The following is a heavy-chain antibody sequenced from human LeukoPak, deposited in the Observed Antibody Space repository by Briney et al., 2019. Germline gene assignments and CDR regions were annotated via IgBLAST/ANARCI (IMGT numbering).Heavy chain of an antibody. V-gene: IGHV4-34*01. CDR2: INHSGST. Sequence: SETLSLTCAVYGGSFSGYYWSWIRQPPGKGLEWIGEINHSGSTNYNPSLKSRVTISVDTSKNQFSLKLSSVTAADTAVYYCARSYDFWRGYYTGLFDYWGQGTLVTVSS. CDR3: ARSYDFWRGYYTGLFDY. D-gene: IGHD3-3*01. CDR1: GGSFSGYY. J-gene: IGHJ4*02.